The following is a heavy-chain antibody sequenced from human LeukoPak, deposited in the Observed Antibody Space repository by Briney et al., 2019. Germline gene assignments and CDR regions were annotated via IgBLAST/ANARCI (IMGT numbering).Heavy chain of an antibody. CDR1: GFTVSSNY. Sequence: GGSLRLSCAASGFTVSSNYMGWVRQAPGKGLEWVSVIYSDGSAYYPDSVKGRFTISRDNSKNTLYLQMNSLRADDTAVYFCAGGSLVWQFDYWGQGTLVAVSS. D-gene: IGHD2-8*01. V-gene: IGHV3-53*01. CDR2: IYSDGSA. J-gene: IGHJ4*02. CDR3: AGGSLVWQFDY.